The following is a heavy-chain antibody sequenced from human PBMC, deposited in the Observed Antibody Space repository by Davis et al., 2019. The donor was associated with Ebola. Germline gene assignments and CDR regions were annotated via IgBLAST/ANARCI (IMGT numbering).Heavy chain of an antibody. CDR1: GGTFSSYT. Sequence: AASVKVSCKASGGTFSSYTISWVRQAPGQGLEWMGRIIPILGIANYAQKFQGRVTITADESTSTAYMELSSLRSEDTAVYYCASSGYSSGWYLRYWGQGTLVTVSS. J-gene: IGHJ4*02. V-gene: IGHV1-69*02. CDR2: IIPILGIA. D-gene: IGHD6-19*01. CDR3: ASSGYSSGWYLRY.